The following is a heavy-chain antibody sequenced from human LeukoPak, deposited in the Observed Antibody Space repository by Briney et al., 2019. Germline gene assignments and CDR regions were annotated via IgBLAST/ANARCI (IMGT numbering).Heavy chain of an antibody. J-gene: IGHJ4*02. CDR1: GGSISSRTYF. CDR2: IYYSSCIN. D-gene: IGHD2-15*01. V-gene: IGHV4-39*01. Sequence: PSETLSLTCTVSGGSISSRTYFWGWIRQPPGKGLEWIGNIYYSSCINYYNPSLKSRVTISVDTSKNHFSLKLSSVTAADTAVYYCASQVYCSAGSCYSNFWGQGTLVTVSS. CDR3: ASQVYCSAGSCYSNF.